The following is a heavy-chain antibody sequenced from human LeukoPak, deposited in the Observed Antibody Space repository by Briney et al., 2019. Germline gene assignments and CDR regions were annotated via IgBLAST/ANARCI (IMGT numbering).Heavy chain of an antibody. D-gene: IGHD3-22*01. CDR1: GFTFSSYS. Sequence: AGGSLRLSCAASGFTFSSYSMNWVRQAPGKGLEWVSSISSSSSYIYYADSVKGRFTISGDNAKNSLYLQMNSLRAEDTAVYYCAKDQYYYDSSGYPYFDYWGQGTLVTVSS. J-gene: IGHJ4*02. V-gene: IGHV3-21*01. CDR3: AKDQYYYDSSGYPYFDY. CDR2: ISSSSSYI.